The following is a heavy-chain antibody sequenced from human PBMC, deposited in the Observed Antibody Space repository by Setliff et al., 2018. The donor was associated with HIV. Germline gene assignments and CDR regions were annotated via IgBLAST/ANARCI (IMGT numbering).Heavy chain of an antibody. Sequence: SETLSLTCSVSGGSTSSSSYYWAWVRQPPGKGPEWIGYIYYSGSTYYNPSLKSLVTISVDTSKNQFSLKLSSVTAADTAVYYCARLRYYDSSGYLDYWGQGTLVTVSS. CDR3: ARLRYYDSSGYLDY. V-gene: IGHV4-31*01. D-gene: IGHD3-22*01. CDR1: GGSTSSSSYY. J-gene: IGHJ4*02. CDR2: IYYSGST.